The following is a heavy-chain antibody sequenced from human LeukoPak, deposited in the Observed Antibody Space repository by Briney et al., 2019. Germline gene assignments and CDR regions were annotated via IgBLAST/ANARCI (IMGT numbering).Heavy chain of an antibody. CDR3: TRVQMATITSDY. CDR2: IRSKTYGGTT. J-gene: IGHJ4*02. D-gene: IGHD5-24*01. Sequence: PGGSLRLSCTASGFTFGDYAMSWVRQAPGKGLEWVGFIRSKTYGGTTEYAASVKGRFTISRDDSQSIAYLQMNSLKTEDTAVYYCTRVQMATITSDYWGQGTLVTVSS. CDR1: GFTFGDYA. V-gene: IGHV3-49*04.